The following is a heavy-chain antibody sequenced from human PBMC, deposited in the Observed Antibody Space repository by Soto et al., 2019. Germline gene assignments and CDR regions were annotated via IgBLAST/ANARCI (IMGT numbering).Heavy chain of an antibody. Sequence: GVSLSLSCAASVVSFRTYAMSWVRQAPGKGLEWVSSISASGGSTFYAGSVEGRFTMSRDNSKNTLYLQMNSLRAEDTAVYYCARGFVYYYDSSGYSNLDYWGQGTLVTVSS. J-gene: IGHJ4*02. D-gene: IGHD3-22*01. CDR1: VVSFRTYA. CDR3: ARGFVYYYDSSGYSNLDY. CDR2: ISASGGST. V-gene: IGHV3-23*01.